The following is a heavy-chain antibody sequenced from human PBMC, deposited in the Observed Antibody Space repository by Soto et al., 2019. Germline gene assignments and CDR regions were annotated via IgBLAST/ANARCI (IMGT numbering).Heavy chain of an antibody. Sequence: GSSVKVSCKASGYTFTSYYMHWVLKAPGQGLEWMGIINPSGGSTSYAQKCQGRVTMTRDTSTSTVYMELRSLRSEDTAVYYCARGDSGYDLTRPDNWFDPWAQGTLVTGSS. J-gene: IGHJ5*02. V-gene: IGHV1-46*01. CDR1: GYTFTSYY. CDR2: INPSGGST. D-gene: IGHD5-12*01. CDR3: ARGDSGYDLTRPDNWFDP.